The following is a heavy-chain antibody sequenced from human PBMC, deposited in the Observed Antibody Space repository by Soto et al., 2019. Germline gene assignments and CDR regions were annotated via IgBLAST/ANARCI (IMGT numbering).Heavy chain of an antibody. CDR2: ISAYNGNT. CDR3: ARDKRSIAARSRVYWFDP. CDR1: VYTFTSYG. Sequence: ASVKVSCKASVYTFTSYGISWVRQATGQGLEWMGWISAYNGNTNYAQKLQGRVTMATDTSTSTAYMELRSLRSDDTAVYYCARDKRSIAARSRVYWFDPWGQGTLVTVSS. J-gene: IGHJ5*02. V-gene: IGHV1-18*01. D-gene: IGHD6-6*01.